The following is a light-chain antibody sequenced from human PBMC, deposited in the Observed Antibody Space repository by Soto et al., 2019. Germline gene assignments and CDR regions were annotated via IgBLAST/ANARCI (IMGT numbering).Light chain of an antibody. CDR1: SSDIGGYNY. V-gene: IGLV2-14*03. CDR3: SSYTSSSTVV. CDR2: DVS. Sequence: QSALTQPASVSGSPGQSITISCTGTSSDIGGYNYVSWYQHHPGKVPKLIIYDVSNRPSGVSNRFSGSKSGNTASLIISGLQAEDEADFYCSSYTSSSTVVFGGGTKLTVL. J-gene: IGLJ2*01.